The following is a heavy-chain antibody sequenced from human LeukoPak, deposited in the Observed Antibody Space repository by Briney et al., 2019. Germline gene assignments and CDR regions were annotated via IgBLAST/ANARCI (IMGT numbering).Heavy chain of an antibody. J-gene: IGHJ4*02. Sequence: PSETLSLTCTVSGGFISSSSYYWGWIRQPPGKGLEWIGSIYYSGSTYYNPSLKSRVTISVDTSKNQFSLKLSSVTAADTAVYYCARLSIRYFDWRVDYWGQGTLVTVSS. CDR2: IYYSGST. D-gene: IGHD3-9*01. V-gene: IGHV4-39*01. CDR3: ARLSIRYFDWRVDY. CDR1: GGFISSSSYY.